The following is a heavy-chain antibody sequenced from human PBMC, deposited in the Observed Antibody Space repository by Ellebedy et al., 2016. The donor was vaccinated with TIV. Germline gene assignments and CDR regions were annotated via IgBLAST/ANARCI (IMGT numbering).Heavy chain of an antibody. CDR3: ARGGRWLPFDY. CDR1: GFTFSSYA. V-gene: IGHV3-23*01. D-gene: IGHD5-24*01. J-gene: IGHJ4*02. Sequence: GGSLRLSXAASGFTFSSYAMSWVRQAPGKGLEWVSAISGSGGSTYYADSVKGRFTISRDNSKNTLYLQMNSLRAEDTAVYYCARGGRWLPFDYWGQGTLVTVSS. CDR2: ISGSGGST.